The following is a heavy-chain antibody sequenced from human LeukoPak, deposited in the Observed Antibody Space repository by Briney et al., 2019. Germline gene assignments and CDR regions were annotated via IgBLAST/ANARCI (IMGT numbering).Heavy chain of an antibody. CDR3: ARGSSGSTRRYYFDY. J-gene: IGHJ4*02. CDR1: GGSISGYY. CDR2: LYSSDDT. V-gene: IGHV4-4*07. D-gene: IGHD3-22*01. Sequence: PSETLSLTCTVSGGSISGYYWNWFRQPADKGLEWIGRLYSSDDTYYNPSLESRLTMSRDTSKNQFSLKLRSVTAADTAVYYCARGSSGSTRRYYFDYWGQGALVTVSS.